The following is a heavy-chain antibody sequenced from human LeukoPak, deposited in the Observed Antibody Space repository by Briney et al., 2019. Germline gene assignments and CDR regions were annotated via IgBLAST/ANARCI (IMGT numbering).Heavy chain of an antibody. J-gene: IGHJ2*01. V-gene: IGHV1-24*01. CDR2: FDPEDGET. Sequence: ASVKVSCKVSGYTLTALSMHWVRQAPGKGLEWMGGFDPEDGETIYAQKFQGRVTMTEDTSTDTAYMELSSLRSEDTAVYYCATYYYDSSGYRHFDWYFDPWGRGTLVTVSS. CDR1: GYTLTALS. CDR3: ATYYYDSSGYRHFDWYFDP. D-gene: IGHD3-22*01.